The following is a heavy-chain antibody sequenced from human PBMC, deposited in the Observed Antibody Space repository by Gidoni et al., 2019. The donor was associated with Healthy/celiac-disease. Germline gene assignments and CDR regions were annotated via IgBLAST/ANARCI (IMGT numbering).Heavy chain of an antibody. Sequence: EVQLLESGGGLVQPGGSLRLSCAASGFTFSSYAMSGVRQVPGKGLEWVSAISGMGGSTYYADSVKGLFTISRDNSKNTLYLQMNSLRAEDTAVYYCAAVVVITTTPHWGQGTLVTVSA. V-gene: IGHV3-23*01. J-gene: IGHJ4*02. D-gene: IGHD3-22*01. CDR3: AAVVVITTTPH. CDR2: ISGMGGST. CDR1: GFTFSSYA.